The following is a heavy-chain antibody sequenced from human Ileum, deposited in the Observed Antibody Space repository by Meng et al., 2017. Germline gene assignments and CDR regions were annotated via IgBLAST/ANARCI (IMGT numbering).Heavy chain of an antibody. J-gene: IGHJ4*02. D-gene: IGHD3-22*01. CDR3: ATSNDRDVYYLGY. CDR1: GTW. V-gene: IGHV4-4*02. CDR2: IFQSGRT. Sequence: LQESGPRLWKPSGTLSLACAVSGTWWSWVRQPPGKGLEWIGEIFQSGRTNYNPSLKSRVTISIDKSKSQISLQLSAVTAADTAVYSCATSNDRDVYYLGYWGQGTLVTVSS.